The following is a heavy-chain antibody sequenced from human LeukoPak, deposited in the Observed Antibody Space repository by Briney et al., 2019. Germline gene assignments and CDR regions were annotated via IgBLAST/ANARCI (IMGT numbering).Heavy chain of an antibody. CDR1: GYTFTSYD. D-gene: IGHD3-9*01. J-gene: IGHJ6*03. CDR3: ARTPVLRYFDWLPQRYYYYYMDV. V-gene: IGHV1-8*01. Sequence: ASVKVSCKASGYTFTSYDINWVRQATGQGLEWMGWMNPNSGNTGYAQKLQGRVTMTRNTSISTAYMELSSLRSEDTAVYYCARTPVLRYFDWLPQRYYYYYMDVWGKGTTVTISS. CDR2: MNPNSGNT.